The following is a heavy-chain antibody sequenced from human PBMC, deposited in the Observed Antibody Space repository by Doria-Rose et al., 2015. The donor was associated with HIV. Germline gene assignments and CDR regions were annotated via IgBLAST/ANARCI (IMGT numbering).Heavy chain of an antibody. V-gene: IGHV2-26*01. CDR1: GVSLSSPGMG. D-gene: IGHD6-13*01. Sequence: SGPVLVKPTETLTLTCTVSGVSLSSPGMGVSWIRQPPGKALEWLANIFSDEERSYKTSLKSRRTISRVTSKSQVVLTMTDMDPVDTATYYCARIRSSRWYHKYYFDFWGQGTLVIVSA. J-gene: IGHJ4*02. CDR2: IFSDEER. CDR3: ARIRSSRWYHKYYFDF.